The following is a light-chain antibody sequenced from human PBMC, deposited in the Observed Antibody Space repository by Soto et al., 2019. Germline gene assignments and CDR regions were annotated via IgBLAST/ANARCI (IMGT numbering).Light chain of an antibody. J-gene: IGLJ1*01. CDR1: SNDIGGNNY. V-gene: IGLV2-8*01. Sequence: QSVLTQPPSASGSPGQSVTLSCTGTSNDIGGNNYVSWYQQHPGKAPKLMIYEVNKRPSGVPDRFSGSKSGNTASLTVSGLRAEDEAHYYCTSYVGGISYVFGTGTKVTVL. CDR2: EVN. CDR3: TSYVGGISYV.